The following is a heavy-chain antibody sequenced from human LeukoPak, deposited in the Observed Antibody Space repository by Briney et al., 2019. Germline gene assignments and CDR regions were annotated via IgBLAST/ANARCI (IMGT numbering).Heavy chain of an antibody. Sequence: ASVKVSCKASGYTFTSYGISWVRQAPGQGLEWMGIINPSGGSTSYAQKFQGRVTMTRDTSTSTVYMELSSLRSEDTAVYYCAREGLGYCSSTSCYWDNWFDPWGQGTLVTVSS. CDR2: INPSGGST. CDR1: GYTFTSYG. D-gene: IGHD2-2*01. V-gene: IGHV1-46*03. CDR3: AREGLGYCSSTSCYWDNWFDP. J-gene: IGHJ5*02.